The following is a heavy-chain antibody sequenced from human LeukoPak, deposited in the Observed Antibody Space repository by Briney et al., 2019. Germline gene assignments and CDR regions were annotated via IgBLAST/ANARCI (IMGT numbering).Heavy chain of an antibody. J-gene: IGHJ4*02. D-gene: IGHD2-2*02. V-gene: IGHV4-31*03. CDR1: GGSISSGGYY. CDR3: AGGGQLLYGY. CDR2: IYYSGST. Sequence: SETLSLTCTVSGGSISSGGYYWSWIRQHPGKVLEWIGYIYYSGSTYYNPSLKSRVTISVDPSKNQFSLKLSSVTAADTAVYYCAGGGQLLYGYWGQGTLVTVSS.